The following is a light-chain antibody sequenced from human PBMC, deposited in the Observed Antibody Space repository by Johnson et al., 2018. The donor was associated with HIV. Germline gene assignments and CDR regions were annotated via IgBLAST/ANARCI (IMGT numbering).Light chain of an antibody. CDR1: SSNIGNNY. J-gene: IGLJ1*01. CDR2: ENN. CDR3: GTWERSLSAGGV. V-gene: IGLV1-51*02. Sequence: QSVLTQPPSVSAAPGQKVTISCSGSSSNIGNNYVSWYQQLPGTAPKLLIYENNKRPSGIPDRFSGSTSGTSATLGITGLRTGDEAEYYCGTWERSLSAGGVFGTGTKVTFL.